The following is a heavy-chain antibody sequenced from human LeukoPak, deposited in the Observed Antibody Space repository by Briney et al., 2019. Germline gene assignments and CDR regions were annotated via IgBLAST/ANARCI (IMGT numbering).Heavy chain of an antibody. CDR3: ARALAYCGGDCHTFDY. V-gene: IGHV4-59*08. CDR1: GGSISSYY. D-gene: IGHD2-21*02. J-gene: IGHJ4*02. CDR2: IYNSGST. Sequence: PSETLSLTCTVSGGSISSYYRSWIRQPPGKGLEWIGYIYNSGSTNYNPSLKSRVTISIDTPKNQFSLKLSSVTAADTAVYYCARALAYCGGDCHTFDYWGQGTLVTVSS.